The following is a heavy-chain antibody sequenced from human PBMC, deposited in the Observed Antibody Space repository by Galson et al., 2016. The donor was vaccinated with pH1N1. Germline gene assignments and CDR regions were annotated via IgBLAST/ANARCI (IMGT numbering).Heavy chain of an antibody. CDR1: GYTFTTYA. D-gene: IGHD1-26*01. CDR2: LNTGNRNT. CDR3: ARGGSYYDY. J-gene: IGHJ4*02. V-gene: IGHV1-3*04. Sequence: SVKVSCKASGYTFTTYAVHWVRQAPGQRLEWMGWLNTGNRNTKYSQKFRDRVTITRDTSASTAYMELSSLRSEDTAVYYCARGGSYYDYWGLGTLVTVAS.